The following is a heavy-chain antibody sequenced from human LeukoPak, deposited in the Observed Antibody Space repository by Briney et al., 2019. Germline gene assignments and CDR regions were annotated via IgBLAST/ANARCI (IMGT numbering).Heavy chain of an antibody. J-gene: IGHJ4*02. CDR1: GGSISSRNHY. CDR3: ARVGRYYYGSDFRFDY. Sequence: SETLSLTCTVSGGSISSRNHYWGWIRQSPGKGLEWIGEINHSGSTNYNPSLKSRVTISVDTSKNQFSLKLSSVTAADTAVYYCARVGRYYYGSDFRFDYWGQGTLVTVSS. D-gene: IGHD3-10*01. V-gene: IGHV4-39*07. CDR2: INHSGST.